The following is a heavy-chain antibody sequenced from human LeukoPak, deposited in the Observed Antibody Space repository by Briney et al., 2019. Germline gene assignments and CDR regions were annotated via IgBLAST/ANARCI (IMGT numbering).Heavy chain of an antibody. J-gene: IGHJ3*02. CDR3: AELWFGENADAFDI. CDR1: GFTFTGSA. Sequence: GTSGKLSCKASGFTFTGSAMQLGRQARGQRLEWRGGIVVCSGNTNYSQKFQERVTITWDMSTSTAYMALSSLRSEETAVYYCAELWFGENADAFDIWGQGTMVPVSS. D-gene: IGHD3-10*01. CDR2: IVVCSGNT. V-gene: IGHV1-58*02.